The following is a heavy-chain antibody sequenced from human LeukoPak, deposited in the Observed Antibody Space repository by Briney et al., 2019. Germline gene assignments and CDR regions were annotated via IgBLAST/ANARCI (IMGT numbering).Heavy chain of an antibody. Sequence: SETLSLTCTVSGGSISSYYWSWIRQPPGKGLEWIGYIYTGGSTNYNPSLKSRVTISVDTSKNQFSLKLSSVTAADTAVYYCARQGDYYGSGDHFDYWGQGTLVTVSS. CDR2: IYTGGST. CDR3: ARQGDYYGSGDHFDY. D-gene: IGHD3-10*01. CDR1: GGSISSYY. V-gene: IGHV4-4*09. J-gene: IGHJ4*02.